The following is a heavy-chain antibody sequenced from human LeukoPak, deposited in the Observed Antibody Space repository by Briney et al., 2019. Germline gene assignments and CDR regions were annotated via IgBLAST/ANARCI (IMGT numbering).Heavy chain of an antibody. Sequence: GGSLRLSCAASGFTFSSYSMNWVRQAPGKGLEWVSSISSSSSYVYYADSVKDRFTISRDNAKNSLYLQMNSLRAEDTAVYYCARDSTDFDCWGQGTLVTVSS. CDR3: ARDSTDFDC. CDR2: ISSSSSYV. V-gene: IGHV3-21*01. CDR1: GFTFSSYS. J-gene: IGHJ4*02.